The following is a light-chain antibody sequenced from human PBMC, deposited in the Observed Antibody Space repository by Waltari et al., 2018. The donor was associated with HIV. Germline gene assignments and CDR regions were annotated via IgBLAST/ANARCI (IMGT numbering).Light chain of an antibody. V-gene: IGLV2-14*03. Sequence: QSALTQPASVSGSPGQSITISCTGTSSDVGGYIYVSWYQQHPGKASKLMIYDVSKRPSGVSNRFSGSKSGNTASLTISGLQAEDEADYYCSSYTSSSTYVFGTGTKVTVL. CDR3: SSYTSSSTYV. CDR2: DVS. J-gene: IGLJ1*01. CDR1: SSDVGGYIY.